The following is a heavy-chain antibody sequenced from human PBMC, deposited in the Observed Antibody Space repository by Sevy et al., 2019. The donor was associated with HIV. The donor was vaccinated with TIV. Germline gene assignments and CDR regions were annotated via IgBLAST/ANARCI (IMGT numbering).Heavy chain of an antibody. CDR2: IYYSGST. CDR1: GGSISSGDYY. Sequence: SETLSLTCTVSGGSISSGDYYWSWIRQPPGKGLEWFGYIYYSGSTYYNPSLKSRVTISVDTSKNQFSPKLSSVTAADTAVYYCARGLDSGSYYPFDYWGQGTLVTVSS. V-gene: IGHV4-30-4*01. J-gene: IGHJ4*02. CDR3: ARGLDSGSYYPFDY. D-gene: IGHD1-26*01.